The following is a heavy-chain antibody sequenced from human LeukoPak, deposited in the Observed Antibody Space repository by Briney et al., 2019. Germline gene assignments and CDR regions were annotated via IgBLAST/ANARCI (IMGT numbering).Heavy chain of an antibody. CDR1: GGTFSSYA. D-gene: IGHD2-15*01. CDR2: IIPIFGTA. J-gene: IGHJ4*02. Sequence: SVKVSCKASGGTFSSYAISWVRQAPGQGLEWMGGIIPIFGTANYAQKFQGRVTITADESTSTAYKELSSLRSEDTAVYYCALTAATRGYFDYWGQGTLVTVSS. V-gene: IGHV1-69*13. CDR3: ALTAATRGYFDY.